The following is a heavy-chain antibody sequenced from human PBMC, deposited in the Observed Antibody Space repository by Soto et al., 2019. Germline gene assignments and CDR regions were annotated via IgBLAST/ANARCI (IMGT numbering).Heavy chain of an antibody. V-gene: IGHV3-73*01. CDR3: TGRQLEN. J-gene: IGHJ4*02. D-gene: IGHD6-13*01. Sequence: VQLVESGGGLVQPGGSLKLSCAASGFTFSDSTVHWVRQASGKGLEWVGRIRSKADSYATAYAASVKGRFTISRDDSQNTAYLQMSSLKNEDTAVYYCTGRQLENWGQGTLVTVSS. CDR2: IRSKADSYAT. CDR1: GFTFSDST.